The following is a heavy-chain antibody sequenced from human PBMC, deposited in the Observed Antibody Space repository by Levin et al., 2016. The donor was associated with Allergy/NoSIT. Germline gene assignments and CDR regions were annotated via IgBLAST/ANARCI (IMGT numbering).Heavy chain of an antibody. J-gene: IGHJ2*01. CDR1: GFTFSSYS. V-gene: IGHV3-21*01. CDR3: ARDTTEYQLLSDISWYFDL. CDR2: ISSSSSYI. D-gene: IGHD2-2*01. Sequence: GESLKISCAASGFTFSSYSMNWVRQAPGKGLEWVSSISSSSSYIYYADSVKGRFTISRDNAKNSLYLQMNSLRAEDTAVYYCARDTTEYQLLSDISWYFDLWGRGTLVTVSS.